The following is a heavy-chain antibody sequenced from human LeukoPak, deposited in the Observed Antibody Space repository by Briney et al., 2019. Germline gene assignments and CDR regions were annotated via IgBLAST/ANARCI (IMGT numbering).Heavy chain of an antibody. CDR1: GGTFSSYA. D-gene: IGHD6-13*01. CDR2: IIPILGIA. V-gene: IGHV1-69*04. CDR3: ARDILSHSSSWYGTHYYYGMDV. J-gene: IGHJ6*02. Sequence: GASVKVSCKASGGTFSSYAISWVRQAPGQGLEWMGRIIPILGIANYAQKFQGRVTITADKSTSTAYMELSSLRSEDTAVYYCARDILSHSSSWYGTHYYYGMDVWGQGTTVTVSS.